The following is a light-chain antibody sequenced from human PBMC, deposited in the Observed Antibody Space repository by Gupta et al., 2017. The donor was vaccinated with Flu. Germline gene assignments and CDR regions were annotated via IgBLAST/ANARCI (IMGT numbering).Light chain of an antibody. Sequence: GTPCKPASNSGNASKSTLHTNGKTCHYWYLQKAGQPQPLLIYKNSQRYCGVTDRLTGTGSGTDFKQTISRVEAEDAGIDYCIQSVQVPFTFGQWTKLEIK. CDR1: KSTLHTNGKTC. CDR3: IQSVQVPFT. V-gene: IGKV2D-29*01. CDR2: KNS. J-gene: IGKJ2*01.